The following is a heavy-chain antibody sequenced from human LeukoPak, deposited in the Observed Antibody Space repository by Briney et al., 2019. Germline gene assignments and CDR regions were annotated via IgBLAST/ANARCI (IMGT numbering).Heavy chain of an antibody. CDR2: IYYSGSI. CDR1: GGSVSSGSYY. Sequence: SETLSLTCTVSGGSVSSGSYYWSWIRQPPGKGLEWIGYIYYSGSINYNPSLKSRVTISVDTSKNQFSLKLSSVTAADTAVYYCARALMDYDILTGYYMVTWFDPWGQGTLVTVSS. V-gene: IGHV4-61*01. CDR3: ARALMDYDILTGYYMVTWFDP. J-gene: IGHJ5*02. D-gene: IGHD3-9*01.